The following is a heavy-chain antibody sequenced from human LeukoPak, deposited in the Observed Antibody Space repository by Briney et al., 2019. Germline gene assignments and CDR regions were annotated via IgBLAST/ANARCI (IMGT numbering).Heavy chain of an antibody. CDR2: IKQDGSEK. J-gene: IGHJ4*02. V-gene: IGHV3-7*03. D-gene: IGHD6-19*01. CDR1: GFTFSSYW. CDR3: ATTPADSSGWYYFDY. Sequence: PGGSLRLSCAASGFTFSSYWMSWVRQAPGKGLEWVANIKQDGSEKYYVDSVKGRFTISRDNAKNSLYLQMNSLRAEDTAVYYCATTPADSSGWYYFDYWGQGTLVTVSS.